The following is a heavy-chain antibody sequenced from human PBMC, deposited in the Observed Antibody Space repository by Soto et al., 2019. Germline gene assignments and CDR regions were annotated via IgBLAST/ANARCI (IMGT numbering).Heavy chain of an antibody. V-gene: IGHV1-69*01. CDR1: GGTFSSYA. CDR2: LIPIFGTA. D-gene: IGHD6-19*01. CDR3: ARDLGYSSGSRDDAFDI. J-gene: IGHJ3*02. Sequence: QVQLVQSGAEVKKPGSSVKVSCKASGGTFSSYAISWVRQAPGQGLEWMGGLIPIFGTANYAQKFQGRVTINADESTSTAYMELSSLRSEDTAVYYCARDLGYSSGSRDDAFDIWGQGTMVTVSS.